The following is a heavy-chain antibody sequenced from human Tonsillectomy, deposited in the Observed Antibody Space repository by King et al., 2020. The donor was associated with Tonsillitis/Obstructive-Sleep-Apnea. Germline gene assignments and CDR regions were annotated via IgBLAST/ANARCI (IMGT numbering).Heavy chain of an antibody. CDR3: AKRARIGGGAAGTWFVP. CDR1: GYTFTSYD. CDR2: MNPNSGNT. Sequence: VQLVESGAEVKKPGASVKVSCKTSGYTFTSYDINWVRQATGQGLEWMGWMNPNSGNTGYAQKFQGRVTMTRNTSISTAYMEVSSLRSEDTAVYYCAKRARIGGGAAGTWFVPWGEGTLVTVSS. V-gene: IGHV1-8*01. J-gene: IGHJ5*02. D-gene: IGHD6-13*01.